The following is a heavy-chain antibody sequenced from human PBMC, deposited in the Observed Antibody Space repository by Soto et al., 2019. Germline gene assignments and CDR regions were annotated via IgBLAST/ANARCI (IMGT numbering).Heavy chain of an antibody. CDR3: ARENWGRGDY. D-gene: IGHD7-27*01. Sequence: QVRLVEAGGCLVKPGGSLRLACAASGFSFNVYWIAWVRQAPGKGLGWVSTVYNFYMNTYHADSVKGRFTIARDNANGLIYLQMDSLRTDDTGVYYCARENWGRGDYWVKGTVVTVSS. CDR2: VYNFYMNT. CDR1: GFSFNVYW. V-gene: IGHV3-11*04. J-gene: IGHJ4*02.